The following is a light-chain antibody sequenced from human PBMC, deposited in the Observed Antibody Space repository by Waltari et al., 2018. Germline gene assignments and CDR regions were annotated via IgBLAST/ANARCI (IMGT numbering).Light chain of an antibody. CDR2: LAS. V-gene: IGKV1-5*03. J-gene: IGKJ2*03. CDR1: QSISSW. Sequence: DIQMTQSPSTLSASVGDRVTITCRASQSISSWLAWYQQKPGEAPKVLLHLASSLQDGVPSRFSGSGFGTEFTLTISSLQPDDFATYFCQQYYRYYSFGQGTKLEIK. CDR3: QQYYRYYS.